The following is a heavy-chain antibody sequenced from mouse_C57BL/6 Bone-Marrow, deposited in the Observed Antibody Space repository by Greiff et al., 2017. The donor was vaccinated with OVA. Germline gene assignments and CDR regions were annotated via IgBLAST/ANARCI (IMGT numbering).Heavy chain of an antibody. Sequence: QVQLQQSGAELVKPGASVKMSCKASGYTFTSYWITWVKQRPGQGLERIGDIYPGSGSTNYNEKFKSKATLTVDTSSSTAYMQLSSLTSEDSAVYYCARGGFQRDYYFDYWGQGTTLTVSS. CDR3: ARGGFQRDYYFDY. J-gene: IGHJ2*01. CDR2: IYPGSGST. V-gene: IGHV1-55*01. D-gene: IGHD3-3*01. CDR1: GYTFTSYW.